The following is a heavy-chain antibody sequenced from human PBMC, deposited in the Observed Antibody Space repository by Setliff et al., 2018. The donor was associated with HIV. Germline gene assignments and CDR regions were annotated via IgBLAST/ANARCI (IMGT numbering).Heavy chain of an antibody. CDR2: IHPNTGST. J-gene: IGHJ3*01. CDR3: AKQGYADSLYAFDV. Sequence: ASVKVSCKTSGYTFTSYYIYWVRQAPGHGLELMGRIHPNTGSTNYLQKFQGRVSITRDTSMSTVYMTLTGLTSDDAAVYYCAKQGYADSLYAFDVWGQGTMVTVSS. V-gene: IGHV1-2*06. CDR1: GYTFTSYY. D-gene: IGHD3-16*01.